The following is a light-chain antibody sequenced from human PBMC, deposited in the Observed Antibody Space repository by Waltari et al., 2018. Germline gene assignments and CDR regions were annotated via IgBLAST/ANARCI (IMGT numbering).Light chain of an antibody. CDR3: QQYDNLPYT. CDR1: QDISNY. J-gene: IGKJ2*01. Sequence: DIQMTQSPSSLSASVGDRVTINCQASQDISNYLNWYQQKPGKAPKLLIYDASNLETGVPARFSGIGSGTDFTFTISSLQPEDIATYYCQQYDNLPYTFGQGTKLEIK. V-gene: IGKV1-33*01. CDR2: DAS.